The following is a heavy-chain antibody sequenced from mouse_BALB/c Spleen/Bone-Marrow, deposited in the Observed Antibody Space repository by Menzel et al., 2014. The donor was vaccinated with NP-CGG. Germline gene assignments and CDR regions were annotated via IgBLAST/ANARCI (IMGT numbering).Heavy chain of an antibody. CDR3: TRREYYRYDRAMDY. Sequence: QVQLQQSGAELVKPGASVKLSCKASGYTLTSYYMYWVKQRPGQGLEWIGEINPSNGGTNFNEKFKSKATLTVDKSSSTAYMQLSSQTSEDSAVYYCTRREYYRYDRAMDYWGQGTSVTVSS. J-gene: IGHJ4*01. CDR1: GYTLTSYY. D-gene: IGHD2-14*01. V-gene: IGHV1S81*02. CDR2: INPSNGGT.